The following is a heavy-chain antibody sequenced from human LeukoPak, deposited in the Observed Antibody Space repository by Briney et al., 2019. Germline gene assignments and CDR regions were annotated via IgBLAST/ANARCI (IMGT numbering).Heavy chain of an antibody. D-gene: IGHD4-23*01. CDR3: ARDKGGNGYFDY. CDR1: GFTFSSYS. V-gene: IGHV3-21*01. J-gene: IGHJ4*02. Sequence: GGSLRLSCAASGFTFSSYSMNWVRQAPGKGLGWVSSISSSSSYIYYADSVKGRFTISRDNAKNSLYLQMNSLRAEDTAVYYCARDKGGNGYFDYWGQGTLVTVSS. CDR2: ISSSSSYI.